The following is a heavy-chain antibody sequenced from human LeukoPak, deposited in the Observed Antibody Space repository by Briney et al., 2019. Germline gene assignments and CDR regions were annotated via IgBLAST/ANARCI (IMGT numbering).Heavy chain of an antibody. CDR2: INPRSGGT. Sequence: ASVKVSCKASGYTFVDHYIHWVRQAPGQGPEWMGWINPRSGGTEYAQKFQGRVTTTRDTSINTAYMELTRLTSDDTAVYYCARDAMSDYWGQGTLATVSS. J-gene: IGHJ4*02. V-gene: IGHV1-2*02. D-gene: IGHD2-2*01. CDR1: GYTFVDHY. CDR3: ARDAMSDY.